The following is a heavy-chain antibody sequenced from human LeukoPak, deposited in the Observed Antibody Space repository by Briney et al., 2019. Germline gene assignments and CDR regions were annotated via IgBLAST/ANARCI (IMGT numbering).Heavy chain of an antibody. D-gene: IGHD3-9*01. J-gene: IGHJ3*02. CDR1: GFTFSSYA. CDR2: ISGSGGST. Sequence: PGGSLGLSCAASGFTFSSYAMSWVRQAPGKGLEWVSAISGSGGSTYYADSVKGRFTISRDNAKNSLYLQMNSLRAEDTALYYCAKAQSDVLRYFDWYVDAFDIWGQGTMVTVSS. CDR3: AKAQSDVLRYFDWYVDAFDI. V-gene: IGHV3-23*01.